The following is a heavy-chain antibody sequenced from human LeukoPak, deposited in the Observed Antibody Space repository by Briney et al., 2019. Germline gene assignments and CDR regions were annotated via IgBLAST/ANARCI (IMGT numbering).Heavy chain of an antibody. J-gene: IGHJ4*02. D-gene: IGHD5-18*01. CDR2: ISSGGST. V-gene: IGHV3-53*01. CDR3: ARDLGYSYGRYFDY. Sequence: GGSLRLSCAASGFTVSSNYITWVRLAPGKGLEWVSVISSGGSTYYADSVKGRFTISRDNSENTLYLQMNSLRAEDTAVYFCARDLGYSYGRYFDYWGQGTLVTVSS. CDR1: GFTVSSNY.